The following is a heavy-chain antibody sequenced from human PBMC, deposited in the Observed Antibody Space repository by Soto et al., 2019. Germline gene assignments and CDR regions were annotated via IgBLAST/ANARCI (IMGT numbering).Heavy chain of an antibody. CDR3: ASFPPVDRYIWAPSDY. D-gene: IGHD3-9*01. V-gene: IGHV4-30-4*01. Sequence: NPSETLSLTCTVSGDSINTGYYWSWIRQPPGKGLEWIGHIYYSGGTFYSPSLKSRLALSVDTSKNQFSLRLSSVTAADTAVYYCASFPPVDRYIWAPSDYWGQGTLVTVSS. CDR2: IYYSGGT. CDR1: GDSINTGYY. J-gene: IGHJ4*02.